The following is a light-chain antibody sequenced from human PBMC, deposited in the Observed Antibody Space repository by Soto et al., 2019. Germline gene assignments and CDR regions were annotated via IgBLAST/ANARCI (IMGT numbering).Light chain of an antibody. Sequence: DIPITPAPSTLCASAGDRVNITCRASQRISSWLAWYQQKPGKARKLLIYDDSSLASGVPSMFAGSGAGTDFTLTICGLQPEYFATYCCQQSHSRVTFGQGTKVDI. CDR3: QQSHSRVT. V-gene: IGKV1-5*01. J-gene: IGKJ1*01. CDR2: DDS. CDR1: QRISSW.